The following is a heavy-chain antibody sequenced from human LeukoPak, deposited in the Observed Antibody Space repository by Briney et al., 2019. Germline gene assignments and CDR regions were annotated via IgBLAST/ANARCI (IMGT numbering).Heavy chain of an antibody. CDR1: GFTFSSYG. D-gene: IGHD2-2*01. V-gene: IGHV3-30*02. CDR2: IRYDGSNK. J-gene: IGHJ4*02. CDR3: AKPGCSSTSCYSFDY. Sequence: GGSLRLSCAASGFTFSSYGMHWVRQAPGKGLEWVAFIRYDGSNKYYADSVKGRFTISRDNSKNTLYLQMNSLRAEDTAVYYCAKPGCSSTSCYSFDYWGQGTLVTVSS.